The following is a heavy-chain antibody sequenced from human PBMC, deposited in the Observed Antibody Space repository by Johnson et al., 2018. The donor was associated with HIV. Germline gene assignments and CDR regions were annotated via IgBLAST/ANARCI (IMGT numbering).Heavy chain of an antibody. D-gene: IGHD3-10*01. CDR1: GFTLSSYA. CDR2: ISYDGSDK. V-gene: IGHV3-30*04. J-gene: IGHJ3*02. CDR3: AKGGLWFGYSIDAFDI. Sequence: VQLVESGGGVVQPGRSLRLSCAASGFTLSSYAMHWVRQAPAKGLEWVAVISYDGSDKYYAESVKGRFTISRDSSKNTLYLQMNSLRAEETSVYYCAKGGLWFGYSIDAFDIWGQGTMVTVSS.